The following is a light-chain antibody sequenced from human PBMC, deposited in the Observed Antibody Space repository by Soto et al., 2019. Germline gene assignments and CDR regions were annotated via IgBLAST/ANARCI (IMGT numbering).Light chain of an antibody. CDR1: SSNIESNY. CDR2: RNN. V-gene: IGLV1-47*01. Sequence: QSVLTQPPSASGTPGQRVTISCSGSSSNIESNYVYWYQQLPGTAPRLLIYRNNQRPSGVHDRFSGSKSGTSASLAISALRSEDEADYYCTVWDDSLRGRLFGGGTKVTVL. CDR3: TVWDDSLRGRL. J-gene: IGLJ2*01.